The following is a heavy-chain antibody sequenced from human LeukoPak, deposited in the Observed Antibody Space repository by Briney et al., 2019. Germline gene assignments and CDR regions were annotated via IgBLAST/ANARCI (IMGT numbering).Heavy chain of an antibody. CDR1: GFTFSNYW. CDR3: ARGVDTTMAPADV. Sequence: PGGSLRLSCAASGFTFSNYWMSWVRQAPGKGLEWVANIKQDGSEKYYVDSVKGQFTISRDNAKNSLYLQMNSLRADDTAVYYCARGVDTTMAPADVWGKGTTVTVSS. V-gene: IGHV3-7*01. D-gene: IGHD5-18*01. CDR2: IKQDGSEK. J-gene: IGHJ6*04.